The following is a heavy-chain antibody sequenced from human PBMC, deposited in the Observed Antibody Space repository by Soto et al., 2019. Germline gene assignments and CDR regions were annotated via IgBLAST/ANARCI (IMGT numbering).Heavy chain of an antibody. J-gene: IGHJ4*02. CDR2: MNPNSGNT. D-gene: IGHD3-10*01. Sequence: ASVKVSCKASGYTFTSYDINWVRKATGQGLEWMGWMNPNSGNTGYAQKFQGRVTMTRNTSISTAYMELSSLRSEDTAVYYCARVNRQWFGAFDYWGQGTLVTVSS. CDR1: GYTFTSYD. V-gene: IGHV1-8*01. CDR3: ARVNRQWFGAFDY.